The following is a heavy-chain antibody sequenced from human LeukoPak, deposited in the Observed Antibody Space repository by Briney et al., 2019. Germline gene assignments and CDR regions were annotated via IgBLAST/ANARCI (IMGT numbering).Heavy chain of an antibody. D-gene: IGHD3-10*01. V-gene: IGHV3-21*01. CDR1: GFTFSSYS. J-gene: IGHJ6*03. CDR3: ARSDTSYYGSGSYYYMDV. Sequence: GGSLRLSCAASGFTFSSYSMNWVRQAPGKGLEWVSFISSSSTYIYYADSVKGRFTISRDNAKNSLYVQMNSLSAEDTAVYYCARSDTSYYGSGSYYYMDVWGKGTTVTISS. CDR2: ISSSSTYI.